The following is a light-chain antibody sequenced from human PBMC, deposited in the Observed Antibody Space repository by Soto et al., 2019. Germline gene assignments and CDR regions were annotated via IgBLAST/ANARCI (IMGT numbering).Light chain of an antibody. J-gene: IGLJ1*01. V-gene: IGLV2-14*01. Sequence: QSVLTQPASVSGSPGQSITISCTGTSSDVGGYNYISWYQPRPGKAPKLMIYEVSNRPSGVSNRFSGSKSGNTASLTISGLHADDEADYYCSSYTSSSTRVFGTGTKLTVL. CDR2: EVS. CDR3: SSYTSSSTRV. CDR1: SSDVGGYNY.